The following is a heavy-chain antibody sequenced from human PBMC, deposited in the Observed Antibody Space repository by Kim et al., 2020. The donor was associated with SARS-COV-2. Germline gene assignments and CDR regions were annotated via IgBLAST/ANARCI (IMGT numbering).Heavy chain of an antibody. D-gene: IGHD3-9*01. Sequence: SETLSLTCTVSGGSISSSSYYWGWIRQPPGKGLEWIGSIYYSGSTYYNPSLKSRVTISVDTSKNQFSLKLSSVTAADTAVYYCARLTFSNYDILTGRILYYYYYGMDVWGQGTTVTVSS. CDR2: IYYSGST. V-gene: IGHV4-39*01. CDR1: GGSISSSSYY. J-gene: IGHJ6*02. CDR3: ARLTFSNYDILTGRILYYYYYGMDV.